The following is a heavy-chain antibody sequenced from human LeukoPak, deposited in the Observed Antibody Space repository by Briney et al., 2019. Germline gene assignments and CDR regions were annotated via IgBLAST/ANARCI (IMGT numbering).Heavy chain of an antibody. CDR3: ARAVVVTTDAFDI. J-gene: IGHJ3*02. CDR1: GFTFSSYS. CDR2: ISSSSSYI. V-gene: IGHV3-21*01. Sequence: GGSLRFSCAASGFTFSSYSMNWVRQAPGKGLEWVSSISSSSSYIYYADSVKGRFTISRDNAKNSLYLQMNSLRAEDTAVYYCARAVVVTTDAFDIWGQGTMVTVSS. D-gene: IGHD2-21*02.